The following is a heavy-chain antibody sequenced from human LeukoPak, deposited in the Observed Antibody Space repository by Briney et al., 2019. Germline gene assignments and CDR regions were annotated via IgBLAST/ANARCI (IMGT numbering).Heavy chain of an antibody. CDR1: GYTFTSYY. V-gene: IGHV1-46*01. J-gene: IGHJ6*03. CDR2: INPSGGST. Sequence: ASVKVSCKASGYTFTSYYMHWVRQAPGHGLEWMGIINPSGGSTSYAQKFQGRVTMTRDTSTSTVYMELSSLRSEDTAVYYCAREPGDPTYYYYMDVWGKGTTVTVSS. D-gene: IGHD3-10*01. CDR3: AREPGDPTYYYYMDV.